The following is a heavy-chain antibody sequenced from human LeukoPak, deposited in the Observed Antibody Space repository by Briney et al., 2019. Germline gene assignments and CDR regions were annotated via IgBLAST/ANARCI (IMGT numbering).Heavy chain of an antibody. V-gene: IGHV3-23*01. J-gene: IGHJ4*02. Sequence: GGSLILSCAASGFTFSSYAMSWVRQAPGKVLEWVSAISGSGGSTYYADSVKGRFTISRDNSKNTLYLQMNSLRAEDTAVYYCAKADHITMIVVVITPRFDYWGQGTLVTVSS. CDR3: AKADHITMIVVVITPRFDY. CDR1: GFTFSSYA. CDR2: ISGSGGST. D-gene: IGHD3-22*01.